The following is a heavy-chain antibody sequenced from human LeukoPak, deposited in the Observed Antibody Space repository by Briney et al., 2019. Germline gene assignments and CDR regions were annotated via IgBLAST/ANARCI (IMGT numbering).Heavy chain of an antibody. CDR3: AFFEYQLPVDYYYYYGMDV. Sequence: ALVKVSCKASGGTFSSYAISWVRQAPGQGLEWMGRIIPILGIANYAQKFQGRVTITADKSTSTAYMELSSLRSEDTAVYYCAFFEYQLPVDYYYYYGMDVWGQGTTVTVSS. CDR1: GGTFSSYA. CDR2: IIPILGIA. V-gene: IGHV1-69*04. D-gene: IGHD2-2*01. J-gene: IGHJ6*02.